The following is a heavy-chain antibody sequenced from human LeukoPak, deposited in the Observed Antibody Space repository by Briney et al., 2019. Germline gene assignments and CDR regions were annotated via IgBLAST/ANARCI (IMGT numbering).Heavy chain of an antibody. CDR2: IWYDGSNK. V-gene: IGHV3-33*01. D-gene: IGHD6-13*01. CDR3: ARDKGSSYAFDI. Sequence: PGGSLRLSCAASGFTFSSYGMHWVRQAPGKGLEWVAVIWYDGSNKYYADSVKGRFTISRDNSKNTLYLQMNSLRAEDTAVYYCARDKGSSYAFDIWGQGTMVTVSS. CDR1: GFTFSSYG. J-gene: IGHJ3*02.